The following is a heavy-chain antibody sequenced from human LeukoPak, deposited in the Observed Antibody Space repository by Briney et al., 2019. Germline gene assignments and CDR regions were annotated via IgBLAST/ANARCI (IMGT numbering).Heavy chain of an antibody. CDR2: IYSGGST. J-gene: IGHJ4*02. Sequence: GSLRLSCAASGFTVSSNYMSWVRQAPGKGLEWVSIIYSGGSTYYADSVKGRFTISRDNSKNTLYLQMNSLRAEDTAVYYCARANSGYDSFDYWGQGTLVTVSS. CDR1: GFTVSSNY. V-gene: IGHV3-53*01. CDR3: ARANSGYDSFDY. D-gene: IGHD5-12*01.